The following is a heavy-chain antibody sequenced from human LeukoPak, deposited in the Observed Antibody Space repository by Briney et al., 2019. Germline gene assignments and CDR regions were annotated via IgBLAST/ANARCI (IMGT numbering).Heavy chain of an antibody. D-gene: IGHD4-17*01. CDR3: TRETTVTTADAFDI. V-gene: IGHV3-49*03. J-gene: IGHJ3*02. CDR1: GSTFGDYA. CDR2: IRSKAYGVRT. Sequence: PGRSLRLSCTASGSTFGDYAMSWFRQAPGKGLEWVGFIRSKAYGVRTEYAASVKDRFTISRDDSKSIAYLQMNSLKTEDTAVYFCTRETTVTTADAFDIWGQGTMVTVSS.